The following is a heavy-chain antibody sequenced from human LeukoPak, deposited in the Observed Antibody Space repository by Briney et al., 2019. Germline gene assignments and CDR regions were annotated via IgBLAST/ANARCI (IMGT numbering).Heavy chain of an antibody. CDR3: VRQIGAGAFDF. V-gene: IGHV4-39*01. CDR2: IDVNRNT. J-gene: IGHJ3*01. D-gene: IGHD6-13*01. Sequence: PSETLSLTCTVSGGSISSSSYYWGWIRQPPGKGLEWIGAIDVNRNTHSNPSLKSRVTLSIDTSKNQFSLTLRSVTAADTARYSCVRQIGAGAFDFWGQGTDVTVSS. CDR1: GGSISSSSYY.